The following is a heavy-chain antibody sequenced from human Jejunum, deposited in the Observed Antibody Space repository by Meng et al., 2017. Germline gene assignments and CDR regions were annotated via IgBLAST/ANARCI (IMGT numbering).Heavy chain of an antibody. J-gene: IGHJ4*02. CDR3: ARVDSSASFDY. CDR1: GDSITSANW. V-gene: IGHV4-4*02. D-gene: IGHD6-6*01. Sequence: QVQLQESGPGLVKPSGTLSLTCAVSGDSITSANWWSWVRQPPEKGLEWIGEIYHRGNINYNPSLKSRVTISVDKSKNQFSLKLNSVTAADTAVYYCARVDSSASFDYWGQGTLVTVSS. CDR2: IYHRGNI.